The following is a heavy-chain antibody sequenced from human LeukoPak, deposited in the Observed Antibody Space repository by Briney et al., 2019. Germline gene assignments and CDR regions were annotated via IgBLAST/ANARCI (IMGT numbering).Heavy chain of an antibody. D-gene: IGHD2-2*01. Sequence: ASVKVSCKASGYSFTGYYMHWVRQAPGQGLEWMGWINPNSGGTNYAQKFQGRVTMTRDTSISTAYMELSRLRSDDTAVFYRARGVLGSSYHFDYWGRGTLVTVSS. CDR1: GYSFTGYY. CDR3: ARGVLGSSYHFDY. V-gene: IGHV1-2*02. CDR2: INPNSGGT. J-gene: IGHJ4*02.